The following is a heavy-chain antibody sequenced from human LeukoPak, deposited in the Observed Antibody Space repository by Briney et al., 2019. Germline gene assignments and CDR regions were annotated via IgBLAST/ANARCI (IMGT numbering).Heavy chain of an antibody. CDR2: INSDGSST. Sequence: GGSLRLSCAASGFTFSSYWMHWVRQAPGKGLVWVSRINSDGSSTSYADSVKGRLTISRDNAKNTLYLQMNSLRAEDTAVYYCARTHATAIHYDYWGQGTLVTVSS. J-gene: IGHJ4*02. CDR1: GFTFSSYW. CDR3: ARTHATAIHYDY. D-gene: IGHD4-17*01. V-gene: IGHV3-74*01.